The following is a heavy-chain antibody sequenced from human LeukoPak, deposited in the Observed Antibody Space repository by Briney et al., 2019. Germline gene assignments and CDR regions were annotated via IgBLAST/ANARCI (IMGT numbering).Heavy chain of an antibody. CDR3: ARTAGYSRSWYYLDY. CDR2: IYHSGST. D-gene: IGHD6-13*01. CDR1: GDSISSANW. V-gene: IGHV4-4*02. J-gene: IGHJ4*02. Sequence: SGTLSLTCAVSGDSISSANWWSWVRQPPGKGLEWIGEIYHSGSTNYNPSLKSRVTISVDKSKNQFSLKLTSVTAADTAVYYCARTAGYSRSWYYLDYWGQGALVTVSS.